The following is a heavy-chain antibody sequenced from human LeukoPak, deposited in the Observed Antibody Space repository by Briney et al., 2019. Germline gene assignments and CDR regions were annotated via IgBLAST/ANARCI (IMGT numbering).Heavy chain of an antibody. CDR1: GFTFSSYA. V-gene: IGHV3-30*18. J-gene: IGHJ6*02. Sequence: GGSLRLSRAASGFTFSSYAMHWVRQAPGKGLEWVAVISYDGSNKYYADSVKGRFTISRDNSKNTLHLQMNSLRAEDTAVYYCAKDRGYSNYGMDVWGQGTTVTVSS. D-gene: IGHD3-22*01. CDR2: ISYDGSNK. CDR3: AKDRGYSNYGMDV.